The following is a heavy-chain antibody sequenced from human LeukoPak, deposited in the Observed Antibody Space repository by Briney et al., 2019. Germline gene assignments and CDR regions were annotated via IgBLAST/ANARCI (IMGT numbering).Heavy chain of an antibody. J-gene: IGHJ6*03. CDR1: GFTFDDYA. CDR2: ISWNSGNI. D-gene: IGHD2/OR15-2a*01. CDR3: AKDAYGGATFFYYMDA. V-gene: IGHV3-9*01. Sequence: GGSLRLSCAGSGFTFDDYAMHWVRQTPGKGLEWVSGISWNSGNIAYADFVGGRFTISRDNAKNSLSLQMNSLSDEDTAVYYCAKDAYGGATFFYYMDAWGKGTTVTVPS.